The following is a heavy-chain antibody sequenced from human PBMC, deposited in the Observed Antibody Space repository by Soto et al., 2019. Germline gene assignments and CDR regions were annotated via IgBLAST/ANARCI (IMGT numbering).Heavy chain of an antibody. CDR1: GGSITSGNSYS. CDR3: ARAVSPYFGTWFDP. J-gene: IGHJ5*02. Sequence: QLQLQESGPGLVKPSETLSLTCAVSGGSITSGNSYSWAWIRQPPGRGLEWIGSISQTGATSYNPSLQSRVRVSLDKSKNQFPLRLSSVTAADMAVYYCARAVSPYFGTWFDPWGQGTLVTVSS. V-gene: IGHV4-30-2*01. CDR2: ISQTGAT. D-gene: IGHD3-10*01.